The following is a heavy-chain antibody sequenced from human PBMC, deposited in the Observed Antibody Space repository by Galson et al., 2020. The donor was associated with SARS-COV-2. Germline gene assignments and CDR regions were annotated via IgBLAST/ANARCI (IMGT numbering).Heavy chain of an antibody. V-gene: IGHV3-15*01. Sequence: GGSMRLSCAASGFTFSNAWMSWVRQAPGKGLEWVGRIKSKTDGGTTDYAAPVKGRFTISRDDSQNTLYLQMNSLKTEDTAVYYCTTDLWVAQYDILTGYYLPFDYWGQGTLVTVSS. D-gene: IGHD3-9*01. CDR3: TTDLWVAQYDILTGYYLPFDY. J-gene: IGHJ4*02. CDR2: IKSKTDGGTT. CDR1: GFTFSNAW.